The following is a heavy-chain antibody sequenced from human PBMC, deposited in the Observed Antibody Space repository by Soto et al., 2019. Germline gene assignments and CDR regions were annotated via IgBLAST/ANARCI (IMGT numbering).Heavy chain of an antibody. Sequence: QVQLVESGGGVVQPGRSLRLSCEASGFSLSTYGMHWVRQAPGKGLEWVAVISYDGSNKYHADSVKGRFTISRDNSRNPLYLQMNSLRLDDTAVYYCAKDAPRYSGFDFIQWGQGTLVTVSS. CDR3: AKDAPRYSGFDFIQ. J-gene: IGHJ4*02. D-gene: IGHD5-12*01. CDR2: ISYDGSNK. CDR1: GFSLSTYG. V-gene: IGHV3-30*18.